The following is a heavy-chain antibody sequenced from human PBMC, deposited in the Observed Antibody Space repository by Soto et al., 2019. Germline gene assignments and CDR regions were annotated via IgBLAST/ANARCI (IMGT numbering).Heavy chain of an antibody. CDR1: GGTFSSWT. Sequence: QVQLVQSGAEVKPPGSSVRVSCKASGGTFSSWTVSWVRQAPGQGLEWLGRIIPLLDRPNYAQKFQGRLTITADRSTATAYLHLPSPESDAAAVDFCARALGTSLSWFDSWGQGSRVAVTS. V-gene: IGHV1-69*02. J-gene: IGHJ5*01. CDR3: ARALGTSLSWFDS. CDR2: IIPLLDRP.